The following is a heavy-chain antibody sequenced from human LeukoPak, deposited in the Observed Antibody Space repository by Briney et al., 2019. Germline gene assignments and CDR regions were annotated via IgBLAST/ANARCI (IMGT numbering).Heavy chain of an antibody. CDR1: GYSISSAYY. CDR2: IYHRGIT. D-gene: IGHD5-12*01. V-gene: IGHV4-38-2*02. J-gene: IGHJ3*02. Sequence: SETLSLTCTVSGYSISSAYYWGWIRQPPGKGLEWIGSIYHRGITYYNPSLKSRVTISLDTSKNQFSLKLSSVTAADTAVYYCASDRGGYSAYDYHHAFDIWGQGTMVTVSS. CDR3: ASDRGGYSAYDYHHAFDI.